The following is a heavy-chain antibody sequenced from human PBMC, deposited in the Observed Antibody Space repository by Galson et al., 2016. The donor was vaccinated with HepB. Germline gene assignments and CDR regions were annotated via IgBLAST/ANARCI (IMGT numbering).Heavy chain of an antibody. Sequence: SLRLSCAASGFTFRSFAMHWVRQAPGKGLEWVAVISYDGTNEYYVDSVRGRFTISRDNSKKTVSLQMNSLRPEDTAVYYCARELIVVAPDTQHYGMDVWGQGTLVTVSS. V-gene: IGHV3-30*04. CDR3: ARELIVVAPDTQHYGMDV. CDR1: GFTFRSFA. J-gene: IGHJ6*02. D-gene: IGHD2-2*01. CDR2: ISYDGTNE.